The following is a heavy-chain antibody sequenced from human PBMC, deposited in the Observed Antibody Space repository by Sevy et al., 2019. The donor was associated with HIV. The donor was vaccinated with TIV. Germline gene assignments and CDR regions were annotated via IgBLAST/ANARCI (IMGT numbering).Heavy chain of an antibody. CDR2: INPSGGST. Sequence: ASVKVSCKASGYTFTSYYMHWVRQAPGQGLEWMGIINPSGGSTSYAQKFQGRVTMTRDTSTSTVYMELSSLRSEDTAVYYCARDRELGGAGQLLPTAYYYYGMDGWGQGTTVTVSS. CDR3: ARDRELGGAGQLLPTAYYYYGMDG. J-gene: IGHJ6*02. V-gene: IGHV1-46*01. CDR1: GYTFTSYY. D-gene: IGHD2-2*01.